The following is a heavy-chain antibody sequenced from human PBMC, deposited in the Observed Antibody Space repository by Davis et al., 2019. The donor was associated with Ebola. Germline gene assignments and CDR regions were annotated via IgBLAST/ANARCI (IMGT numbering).Heavy chain of an antibody. V-gene: IGHV4-59*01. CDR2: IHYLGNT. J-gene: IGHJ6*02. D-gene: IGHD4-17*01. CDR3: ARGNYGDYIVLYYYNMDV. Sequence: ESLKISCAASGFTFSSNSMNWVRQPPGKGLEWIGNIHYLGNTNYNPSLKSRVTMSVDTSKNQFSLKLSSVTAADTAVYYCARGNYGDYIVLYYYNMDVWGQGTTVTVSS. CDR1: GFTFSSNS.